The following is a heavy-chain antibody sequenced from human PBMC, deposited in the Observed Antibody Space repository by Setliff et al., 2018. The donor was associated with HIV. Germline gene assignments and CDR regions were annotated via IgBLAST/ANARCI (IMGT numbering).Heavy chain of an antibody. V-gene: IGHV1-18*01. D-gene: IGHD2-21*01. CDR3: ARGGPARVALLYWFDP. CDR1: GYTFINYG. Sequence: SVKVSCKASGYTFINYGINCLLHSPLQFLEFFLFINPYNFNTNYVHNFHCTFTMTRDTTTSTAYLELRRLRSDDTAVYFCARGGPARVALLYWFDPRGQGTLVTVSS. J-gene: IGHJ5*02. CDR2: INPYNFNT.